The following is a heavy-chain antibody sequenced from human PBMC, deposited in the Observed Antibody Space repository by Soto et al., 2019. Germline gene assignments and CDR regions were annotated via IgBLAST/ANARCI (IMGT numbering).Heavy chain of an antibody. D-gene: IGHD3-22*01. V-gene: IGHV3-21*01. J-gene: IGHJ3*01. CDR1: GFTFSSYS. CDR3: ARVYYESRGPTNFRAFGF. CDR2: ISSSSSYI. Sequence: PGGSLRLSWAASGFTFSSYSMNWVRQAPGKGLEWVSSISSSSSYIYYADSVKGRFTISRDNAKNSLYLQMNSLRAEDTAVYYCARVYYESRGPTNFRAFGFCGQVTMVPVSS.